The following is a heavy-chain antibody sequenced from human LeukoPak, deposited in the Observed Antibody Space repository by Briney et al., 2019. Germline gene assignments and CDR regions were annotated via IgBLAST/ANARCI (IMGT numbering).Heavy chain of an antibody. Sequence: SETLSLTCSVSGGSISGYYWSWIRQPPGKGLEWIGYIYYSGSNNYNPSLESRAAISVDTSKNPFSLTLSFVTVADTAVYYCARSTTSGLLGGYLDDWGRGILVTVSS. D-gene: IGHD1-26*01. J-gene: IGHJ4*02. CDR3: ARSTTSGLLGGYLDD. V-gene: IGHV4-59*01. CDR1: GGSISGYY. CDR2: IYYSGSN.